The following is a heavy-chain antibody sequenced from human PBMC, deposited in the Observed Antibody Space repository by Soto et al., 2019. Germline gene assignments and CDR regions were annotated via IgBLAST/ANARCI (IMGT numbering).Heavy chain of an antibody. D-gene: IGHD2-2*01. Sequence: PSETLSLTCAVYGGSFSGYYWSWIRQPPGKGLEWIGEINHSGSTNYNPSLKSRVTISVDTSKNQFSLKLSSVTAADTAVYYCARGLNSLIVVVPAAGFDYWGQGTLVTVSS. CDR2: INHSGST. V-gene: IGHV4-34*01. J-gene: IGHJ4*02. CDR3: ARGLNSLIVVVPAAGFDY. CDR1: GGSFSGYY.